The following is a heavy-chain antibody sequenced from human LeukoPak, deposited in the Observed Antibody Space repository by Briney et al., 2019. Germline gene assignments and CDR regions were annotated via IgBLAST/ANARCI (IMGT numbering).Heavy chain of an antibody. D-gene: IGHD3-9*01. CDR1: GYTFTSHY. CDR3: ARDYDILTGYYRTFDY. CDR2: INPSGGST. V-gene: IGHV1-46*01. J-gene: IGHJ4*02. Sequence: ASVKVSCKASGYTFTSHYMHWVRQAPGQGLEWMGIINPSGGSTSYAQKFQGRVTMTRDMSTSTVYMELSRLRSDDTAVYYCARDYDILTGYYRTFDYWGQGTLVTVSS.